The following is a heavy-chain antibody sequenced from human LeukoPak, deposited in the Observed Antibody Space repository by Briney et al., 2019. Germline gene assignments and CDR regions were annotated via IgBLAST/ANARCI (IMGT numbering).Heavy chain of an antibody. CDR1: VGSISSYY. J-gene: IGHJ5*01. CDR3: ARDRHDSSGYYYDS. Sequence: SETLSLTCTVSVGSISSYYWSWIRQPPGKGLEWIGYIYSIGSPNYNSSLKSRVTMSVDTSKNQFSLKLSSVTAADTAVYYCARDRHDSSGYYYDSWGPGTLVTVSS. CDR2: IYSIGSP. D-gene: IGHD3-22*01. V-gene: IGHV4-59*01.